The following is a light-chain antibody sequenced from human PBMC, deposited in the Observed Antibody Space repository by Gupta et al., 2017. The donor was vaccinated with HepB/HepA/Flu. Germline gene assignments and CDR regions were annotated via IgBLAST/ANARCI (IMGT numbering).Light chain of an antibody. V-gene: IGLV1-40*01. CDR1: RSNIGAGFD. J-gene: IGLJ2*01. CDR3: QSYDSGLNGLV. CDR2: GNN. Sequence: QPVLQPPPSVSGASGQRVTIPCTGTRSNIGAGFDVHWYQQVPGTAPKLLLFGNNNRPSGVPDRFSGSESAPSASLAITGLLPEDEADYYCQSYDSGLNGLVFGGGTKLTVL.